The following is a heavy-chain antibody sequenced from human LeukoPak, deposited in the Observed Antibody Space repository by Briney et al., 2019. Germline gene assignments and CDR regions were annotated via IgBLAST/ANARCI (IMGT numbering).Heavy chain of an antibody. CDR2: IYTSGST. CDR3: ARGVVATILDY. J-gene: IGHJ4*02. CDR1: GGSTSSYY. Sequence: PSETLSLTCTVSGGSTSSYYWSWIRQPAGKGLEWIGRIYTSGSTNCNPFLKSRVTMSVDTSKNQFSLKLSSVTAADTAVYYCARGVVATILDYWGQGTLVTVSS. V-gene: IGHV4-4*07. D-gene: IGHD5-12*01.